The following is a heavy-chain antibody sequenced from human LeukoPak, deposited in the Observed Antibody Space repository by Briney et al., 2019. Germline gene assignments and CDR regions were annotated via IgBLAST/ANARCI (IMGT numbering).Heavy chain of an antibody. CDR3: VREAGYCASVCIKTNWFDP. CDR2: ISYDGSNK. D-gene: IGHD2-8*02. V-gene: IGHV3-30*04. Sequence: QPGRSLRLSCAASGFTFSSYAMHWVRQAPGKGLEWVAVISYDGSNKYYADSVRGRFTISRDDSKNMVYLQMNSLRVEDTARYSCVREAGYCASVCIKTNWFDPWGQGTLVTVSS. CDR1: GFTFSSYA. J-gene: IGHJ5*02.